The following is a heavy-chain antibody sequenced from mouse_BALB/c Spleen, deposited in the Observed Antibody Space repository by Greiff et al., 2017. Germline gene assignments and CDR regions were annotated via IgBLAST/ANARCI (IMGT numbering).Heavy chain of an antibody. V-gene: IGHV5-6-3*01. J-gene: IGHJ1*01. CDR1: GFTFSSYG. CDR3: ARGAYYGNFYWYFDV. Sequence: EVKLVESGGGLVQPGGSLKLSCAASGFTFSSYGMSWVRQTPDKRLELVATINSNGGSTYYPDSVKGRFTISRDNAKNTLYLQMSSLKSEDTAMYYCARGAYYGNFYWYFDVWGAGTTVTVSS. CDR2: INSNGGST. D-gene: IGHD2-10*01.